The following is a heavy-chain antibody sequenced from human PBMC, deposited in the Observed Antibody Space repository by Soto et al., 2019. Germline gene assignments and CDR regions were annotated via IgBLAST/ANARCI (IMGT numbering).Heavy chain of an antibody. Sequence: GGSLRLSCGASGFDFNNYWMHWVRQDPGKGLVWVSRINGDGSDIKYADSVKGRFTISRDNAKNTVYLQMNSLRVEDTAVYYCARDQTTGDWFDAWGQGTLVTVSS. CDR2: INGDGSDI. J-gene: IGHJ5*02. CDR1: GFDFNNYW. V-gene: IGHV3-74*03. CDR3: ARDQTTGDWFDA. D-gene: IGHD4-17*01.